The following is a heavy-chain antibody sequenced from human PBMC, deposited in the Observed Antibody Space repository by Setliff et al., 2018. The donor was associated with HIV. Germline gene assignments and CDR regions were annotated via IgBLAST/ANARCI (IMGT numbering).Heavy chain of an antibody. CDR2: ISGSGGST. CDR1: GFTFSSYA. D-gene: IGHD4-4*01. CDR3: AKGGNRGFYGMDV. J-gene: IGHJ6*02. Sequence: PGGSLRLSCASSGFTFSSYAMTWVRQAPGKGLECVAVISGSGGSTYYADSVKGRFTISRDNSKNTLYLQMNSLRAEDTAVYYCAKGGNRGFYGMDVWGQGTTVTVSS. V-gene: IGHV3-23*01.